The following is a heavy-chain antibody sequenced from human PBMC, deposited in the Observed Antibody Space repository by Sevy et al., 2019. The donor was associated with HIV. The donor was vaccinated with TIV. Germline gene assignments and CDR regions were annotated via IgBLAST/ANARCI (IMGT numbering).Heavy chain of an antibody. CDR3: SRVDRSEYVWGSYRPFDY. Sequence: ASVKVSCKASGYTFTSYDINWVRQATGQGLEWMGWMNPNSGNTSYAQKFQGRVTMTRNTSISTAYMELSSLRSEDTAVYYCSRVDRSEYVWGSYRPFDYWGQGTLVTVSS. CDR1: GYTFTSYD. CDR2: MNPNSGNT. J-gene: IGHJ4*02. D-gene: IGHD3-16*02. V-gene: IGHV1-8*01.